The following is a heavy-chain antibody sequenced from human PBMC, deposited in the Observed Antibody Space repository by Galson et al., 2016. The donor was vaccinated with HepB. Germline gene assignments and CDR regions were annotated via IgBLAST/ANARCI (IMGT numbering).Heavy chain of an antibody. CDR3: AREGSPTIFGVEN. CDR1: GGSVSSDNYY. V-gene: IGHV4-61*01. D-gene: IGHD3-3*01. J-gene: IGHJ4*02. Sequence: SETLSLTRTVSGGSVSSDNYYWSWIRQPPGKGLEWIGYVYYSGRTNYNPSLKSRVTILVDTSKNQFCLKLSSVTAADTAVYYCAREGSPTIFGVENWGQGTLVTVSS. CDR2: VYYSGRT.